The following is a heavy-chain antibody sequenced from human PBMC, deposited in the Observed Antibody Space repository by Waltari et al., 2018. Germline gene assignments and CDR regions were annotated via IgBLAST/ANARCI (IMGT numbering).Heavy chain of an antibody. CDR2: LEPEEEET. J-gene: IGHJ6*02. Sequence: QVQLVQSGAEVRKPGASVKVSCKVSGYSLSELSMHWVRQAPGKGLEWVGGLEPEEEETSYAQKCQGRVNMTEDTSTDTAYMELRSLRSDDTAVYYCTTDSMLRVVSNVWGQGTTVTVSS. D-gene: IGHD3-10*01. V-gene: IGHV1-24*01. CDR3: TTDSMLRVVSNV. CDR1: GYSLSELS.